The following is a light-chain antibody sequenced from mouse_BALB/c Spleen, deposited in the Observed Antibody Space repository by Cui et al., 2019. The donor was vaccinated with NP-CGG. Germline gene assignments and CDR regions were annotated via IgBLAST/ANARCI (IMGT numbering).Light chain of an antibody. V-gene: IGLV1*01. J-gene: IGLJ1*01. Sequence: QSVMTLDSPHTTSPGETVTLTCRSSTGAVTTSNYANWVQEKPDHLFTGLIGGTNNRAPGVPARFSGSLIGDKAALTITGAQTEDDAIYFCALWYSTHWVFGGGTKLTVL. CDR3: ALWYSTHWV. CDR2: GTN. CDR1: TGAVTTSNY.